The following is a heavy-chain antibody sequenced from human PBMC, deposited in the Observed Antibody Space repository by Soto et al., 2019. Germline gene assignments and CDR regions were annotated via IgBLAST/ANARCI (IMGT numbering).Heavy chain of an antibody. J-gene: IGHJ5*02. Sequence: SETLCLTCSVSGDFISSDYWSWIRQPPGKGLEWIGYIYYSGSTNYNPSFKSRVTISVDTPKNQFSLKLTSVTAADTAVYYCARGVATIGPWGQGTLVSVSS. CDR2: IYYSGST. V-gene: IGHV4-59*01. CDR3: ARGVATIGP. D-gene: IGHD5-12*01. CDR1: GDFISSDY.